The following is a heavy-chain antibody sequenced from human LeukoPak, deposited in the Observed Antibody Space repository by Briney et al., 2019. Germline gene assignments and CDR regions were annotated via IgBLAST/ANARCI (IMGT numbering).Heavy chain of an antibody. V-gene: IGHV3-15*01. D-gene: IGHD3/OR15-3a*01. Sequence: PGGSLRLSCAASGFTFSNAWMSWVRQAPGKGLEWVGRILRKTDGGTTDYAAPVKGRFSISRDDSKNTLYLQMNSLKTEDTAVYYCSTDSYDLWGHGTLVLVSS. CDR1: GFTFSNAW. CDR3: STDSYDL. J-gene: IGHJ4*01. CDR2: ILRKTDGGTT.